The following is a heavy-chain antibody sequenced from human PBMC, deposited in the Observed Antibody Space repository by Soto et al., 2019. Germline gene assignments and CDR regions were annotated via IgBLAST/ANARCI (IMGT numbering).Heavy chain of an antibody. CDR1: GVPISTDDYY. CDR3: ARGQRRGGSSGWSL. Sequence: KPSETLSLTCTVSGVPISTDDYYWTWIRQPPGKGLEWIGYIYYSGSTYYNWSLKSRVTISVDTSKNQFSLNLNSVTAADTAVYYCARGQRRGGSSGWSLWGQGTLVTVSS. V-gene: IGHV4-30-4*01. D-gene: IGHD6-19*01. CDR2: IYYSGST. J-gene: IGHJ4*02.